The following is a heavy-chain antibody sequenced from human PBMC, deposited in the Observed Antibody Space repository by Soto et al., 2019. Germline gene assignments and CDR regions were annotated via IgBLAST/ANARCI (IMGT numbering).Heavy chain of an antibody. V-gene: IGHV3-30-3*01. J-gene: IGHJ6*02. Sequence: QVRLVESGGGVVQPGRSLRLSCAASGFIFSTYAMHWVHQAPGKGLEWVALISYDGGNEYYADSVKGRFTISRDDSENTLYLQMIGLRPDDTAVYYCTRDSGIVLVPVTSMDVWGQGTTVTVSS. D-gene: IGHD2-2*01. CDR1: GFIFSTYA. CDR3: TRDSGIVLVPVTSMDV. CDR2: ISYDGGNE.